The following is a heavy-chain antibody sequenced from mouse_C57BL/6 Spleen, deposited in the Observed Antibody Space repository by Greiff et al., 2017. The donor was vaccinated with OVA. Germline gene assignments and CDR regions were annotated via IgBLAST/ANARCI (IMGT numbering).Heavy chain of an antibody. D-gene: IGHD1-1*01. CDR2: ISYDGSN. J-gene: IGHJ2*01. V-gene: IGHV3-6*01. CDR3: ARGELPFDY. Sequence: VQLKESGPGLVKPSQSLSLTCSVTGYSITSGYYWNWIRQFPGNKLEWMGYISYDGSNNYNPSLKNRISITRDTSKNQFFLKLNSVTTEDTATYYCARGELPFDYWGQGTTLTVSS. CDR1: GYSITSGYY.